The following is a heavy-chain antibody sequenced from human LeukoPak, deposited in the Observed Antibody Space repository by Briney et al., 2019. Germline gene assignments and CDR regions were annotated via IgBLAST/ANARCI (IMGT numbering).Heavy chain of an antibody. CDR2: ISSSSSYI. CDR3: ARGVAVAGNDY. Sequence: GGSLRLSCAASGFTFSSYSMNWVRQAPGKGLEWVSSISSSSSYIYYADSVKGRFTIPRDKPKNSLYLQMNSLRAEDTAVYYCARGVAVAGNDYWGQGTLVTVSS. V-gene: IGHV3-21*01. CDR1: GFTFSSYS. D-gene: IGHD6-19*01. J-gene: IGHJ4*02.